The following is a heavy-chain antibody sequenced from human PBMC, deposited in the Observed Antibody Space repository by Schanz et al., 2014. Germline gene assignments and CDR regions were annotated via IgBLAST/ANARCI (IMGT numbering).Heavy chain of an antibody. V-gene: IGHV3-53*01. J-gene: IGHJ4*02. CDR3: AKGRMTATNFFDS. CDR2: IYSGGST. D-gene: IGHD1-7*01. CDR1: GFTVSSNY. Sequence: EVQLVESGGGLIQPGGSLRLSCAASGFTVSSNYMSWVRQAPGKGLEWVAVIYSGGSTFYTDSVKGRFTISRDNSKNTLYLQMNSLIAEDTAVYYCAKGRMTATNFFDSWGQGTLVTVSS.